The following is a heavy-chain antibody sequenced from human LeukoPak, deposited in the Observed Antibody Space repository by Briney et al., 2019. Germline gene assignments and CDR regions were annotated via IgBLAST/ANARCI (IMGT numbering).Heavy chain of an antibody. CDR3: AKVGAAGYYYYYYMDV. CDR1: GFTVSSNY. CDR2: IYSGGST. D-gene: IGHD3-16*01. J-gene: IGHJ6*03. V-gene: IGHV3-53*01. Sequence: GGSLRLSCAASGFTVSSNYMSWVRQAPGKGLEWVSVIYSGGSTYYADSVKGRFTISRDNSKNTLYLQMNSLRAEDTAVYYCAKVGAAGYYYYYYMDVWGKGTTVTVSS.